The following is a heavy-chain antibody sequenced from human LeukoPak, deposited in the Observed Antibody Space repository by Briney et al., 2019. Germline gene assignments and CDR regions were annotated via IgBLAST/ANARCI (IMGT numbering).Heavy chain of an antibody. CDR3: AVSSGSSNFEY. D-gene: IGHD1-26*01. J-gene: IGHJ4*02. Sequence: PSETLSLTCSVSSGSITSSTYYWGWVPQPPGKGLEWIGSTHYSGDTSYNPSLKSRVTISIDTSRNQFSLKLTSVTAADTALYYCAVSSGSSNFEYWGQGTLVTVSS. V-gene: IGHV4-39*01. CDR2: THYSGDT. CDR1: SGSITSSTYY.